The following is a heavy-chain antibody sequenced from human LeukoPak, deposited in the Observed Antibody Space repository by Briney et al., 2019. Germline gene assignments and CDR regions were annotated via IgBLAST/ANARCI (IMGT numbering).Heavy chain of an antibody. J-gene: IGHJ4*02. D-gene: IGHD1-26*01. V-gene: IGHV6-1*01. CDR3: ARAPIVGATHIDY. CDR1: GDSVSRNSAA. Sequence: SETLSLTCAISGDSVSRNSAAWNWIRQSPSRGLEWLGRTYYKSKWYNDYAVSVKSRITINPDTSKNQFSLQLKSVTPEDTAVYYCARAPIVGATHIDYRGQGTLVTVSS. CDR2: TYYKSKWYN.